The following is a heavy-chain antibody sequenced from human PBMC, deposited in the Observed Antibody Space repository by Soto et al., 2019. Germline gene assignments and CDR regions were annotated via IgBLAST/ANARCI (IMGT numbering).Heavy chain of an antibody. Sequence: PSETLSLTCTVSGGSISSYYWSWIRQPPGKGLEWIGYIYYSGRTNYNPSLKSRVTISVDTSKNQFSLKLTSVTAADTAVYYCASDKITGLFDYWGQGTLVTVSS. CDR3: ASDKITGLFDY. CDR1: GGSISSYY. D-gene: IGHD3-10*01. CDR2: IYYSGRT. V-gene: IGHV4-59*12. J-gene: IGHJ4*02.